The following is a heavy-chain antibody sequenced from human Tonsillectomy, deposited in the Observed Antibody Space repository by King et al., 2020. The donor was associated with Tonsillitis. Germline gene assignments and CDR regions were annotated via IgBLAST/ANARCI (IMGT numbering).Heavy chain of an antibody. Sequence: VQLVESGGGLVQPGGSLRLSCAASGFTFSSYWMHWVRQAPGKGLVWVSRINSDGSSTSYADSVKGRFTISRDNAKNTLYLQMNSLRAEDTAVYYCARDSGGDYGSGPFDPWGQGTLVTVSS. CDR2: INSDGSST. J-gene: IGHJ5*02. D-gene: IGHD3-10*01. V-gene: IGHV3-74*01. CDR3: ARDSGGDYGSGPFDP. CDR1: GFTFSSYW.